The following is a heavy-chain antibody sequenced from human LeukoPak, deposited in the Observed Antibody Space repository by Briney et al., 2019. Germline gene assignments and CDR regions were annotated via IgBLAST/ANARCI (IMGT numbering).Heavy chain of an antibody. CDR1: GGSISSYY. J-gene: IGHJ4*02. V-gene: IGHV4-59*01. D-gene: IGHD5-24*01. CDR3: ARDLWGDSYNDY. CDR2: IYYSGST. Sequence: SETLSLTCTVSGGSISSYYWSWIRQPPGKGLEWIGYIYYSGSTNYNPSLKSRVTISVDTSKNQFSLKLSSVTAADTAVYYCARDLWGDSYNDYWGQGTLVTVSS.